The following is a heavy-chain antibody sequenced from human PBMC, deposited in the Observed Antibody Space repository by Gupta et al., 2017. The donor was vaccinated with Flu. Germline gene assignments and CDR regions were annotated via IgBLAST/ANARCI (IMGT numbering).Heavy chain of an antibody. Sequence: EMQLAESGGDLVQPGGSLRLSCAASGFTFSSSYLQWVRQAPGKGLVWVSRINPDGSSTTYAESVKGRFTISRDNAKNTLYLQMNSLGDDDTAVYYCATVTSGCWGQGTLVTVSS. V-gene: IGHV3-74*03. CDR1: GFTFSSSY. J-gene: IGHJ4*02. CDR3: ATVTSGC. CDR2: INPDGSST. D-gene: IGHD4-17*01.